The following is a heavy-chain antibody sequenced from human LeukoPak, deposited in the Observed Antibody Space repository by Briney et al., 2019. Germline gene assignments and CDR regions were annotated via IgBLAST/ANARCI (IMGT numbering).Heavy chain of an antibody. V-gene: IGHV3-21*01. J-gene: IGHJ4*02. Sequence: GGSLRLSCAASGFTFSNSDMEWVRQAPGKGLEWVSSITPSSTYIYYAESMRGRFIVSRDNAKNSLYLQMNSLTAEDTAVYYCARNLNSPIAVAGSDYWGQGTLVTVSS. CDR1: GFTFSNSD. CDR2: ITPSSTYI. D-gene: IGHD6-19*01. CDR3: ARNLNSPIAVAGSDY.